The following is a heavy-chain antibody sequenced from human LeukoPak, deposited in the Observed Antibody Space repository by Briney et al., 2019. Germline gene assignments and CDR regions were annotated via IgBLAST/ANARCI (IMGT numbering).Heavy chain of an antibody. CDR3: AREYCSRCGRKSSLEACFS. J-gene: IGHJ3*01. CDR1: RFALSSYT. V-gene: IGHV3-21*01. CDR2: ISSSSSYI. D-gene: IGHD2-15*01. Sequence: GGSLRPSSAASRFALSSYTTNCGRQAPGKGLEWVSSISSSSSYIYYADSVKGRFTISRDNAKNSLYLQMNRLRAEDTAVYYCAREYCSRCGRKSSLEACFSWCQGTMVTVSS.